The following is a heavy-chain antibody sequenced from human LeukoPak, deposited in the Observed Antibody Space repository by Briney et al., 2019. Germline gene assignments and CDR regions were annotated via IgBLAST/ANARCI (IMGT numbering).Heavy chain of an antibody. CDR2: ISSNGGST. D-gene: IGHD3-22*01. CDR1: GFTFRSNV. J-gene: IGHJ4*02. Sequence: QPGGSLLLSCSSSGFTFRSNVMHWVRQARGKGLEYVSAISSNGGSTYYADFVKGRFTISRDNSKNTLYLKMSSLRAEDTAVYYCAKEGPGYYDSSGYHAYFDYWGQGTLVTVSS. CDR3: AKEGPGYYDSSGYHAYFDY. V-gene: IGHV3-64D*06.